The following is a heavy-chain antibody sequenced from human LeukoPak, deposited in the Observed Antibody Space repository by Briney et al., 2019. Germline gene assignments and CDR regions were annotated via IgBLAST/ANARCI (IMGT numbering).Heavy chain of an antibody. Sequence: PGASLRLSCAASGFTFSSYAMSWVRQAPGKGLEWVSAISGSGGSTYYADSVKGRFTISRVNSKNTLYLQMNSLRAEDTAVYYCAKGPSGDFWSGYYISGTYFDYWGQGTLVTVSS. D-gene: IGHD3-3*01. V-gene: IGHV3-23*01. CDR2: ISGSGGST. CDR1: GFTFSSYA. J-gene: IGHJ4*02. CDR3: AKGPSGDFWSGYYISGTYFDY.